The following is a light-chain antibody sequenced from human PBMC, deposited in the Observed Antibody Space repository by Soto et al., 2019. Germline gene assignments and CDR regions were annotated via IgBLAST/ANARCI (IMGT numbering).Light chain of an antibody. J-gene: IGKJ5*01. CDR2: GAS. V-gene: IGKV3-20*01. CDR1: PSGSSSY. CDR3: QQYGSSPT. Sequence: MVLPQSPGTLPLSPGERPTPSASATPSGSSSYFAWYQQKPGQAPRLLIYGASSRATGIPDRFSGSGSGTDFTLTISRLEPEDFAVYYCQQYGSSPTFGQGTRLEIK.